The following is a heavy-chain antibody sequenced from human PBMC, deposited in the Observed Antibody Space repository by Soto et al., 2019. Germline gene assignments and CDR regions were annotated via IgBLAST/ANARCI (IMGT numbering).Heavy chain of an antibody. Sequence: QVQLQESGPGLVKPSETLSLTCTVSGGSVSSGSYYWSWIRQPPGKGLEWIGYIYYSGSTNYNPSLKSRVTISVDTSKNQFSLKLSSVTAADTAVYYCARVERAYYDSSGQPDENWFDPWGQGTLVTVSS. D-gene: IGHD3-22*01. J-gene: IGHJ5*02. CDR2: IYYSGST. V-gene: IGHV4-61*01. CDR1: GGSVSSGSYY. CDR3: ARVERAYYDSSGQPDENWFDP.